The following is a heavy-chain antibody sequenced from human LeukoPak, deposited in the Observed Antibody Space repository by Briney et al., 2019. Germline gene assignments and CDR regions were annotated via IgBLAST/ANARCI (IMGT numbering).Heavy chain of an antibody. V-gene: IGHV4-4*02. D-gene: IGHD3-22*01. CDR1: GDSISSSNW. J-gene: IGHJ4*02. CDR3: ARGVPYYYDSSGYSAFDY. Sequence: SETLSLTCAVSGDSISSSNWWNWVRQPPGKGLEWIGEIYHSGSTNYNPSLKSRVTISVDKSKNQFSLKLSSVTAADTAVYYCARGVPYYYDSSGYSAFDYWGQGTLVTVSS. CDR2: IYHSGST.